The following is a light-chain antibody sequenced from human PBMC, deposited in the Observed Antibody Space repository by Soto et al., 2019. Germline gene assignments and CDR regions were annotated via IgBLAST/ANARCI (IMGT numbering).Light chain of an antibody. CDR2: AAS. J-gene: IGKJ2*01. Sequence: DIQMTQSPSSLSASVGDRVTITCRASQSISNYLNWYQQKPGKAPKLLIFAASSLESGVPSGFSGSGSGTDFTLTISSLQPEDFATYCQQTYSLPYTFGQGTKLEIK. CDR1: QSISNY. V-gene: IGKV1-39*01. CDR3: QQTYSLPYT.